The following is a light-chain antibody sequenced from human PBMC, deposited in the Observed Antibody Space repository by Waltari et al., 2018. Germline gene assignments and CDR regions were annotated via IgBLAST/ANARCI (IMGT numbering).Light chain of an antibody. V-gene: IGLV3-21*02. CDR3: QVWDRTTNHRL. CDR2: DAS. Sequence: SYVVTQPPSESVAPGQTARITCGGDNIGTNSVNWYQQRPGQAPVLVIFDASDRPSGITEVYCGVNSVNTATLTIERVEAGDEADFYCQVWDRTTNHRLFGGGTRLTVL. CDR1: NIGTNS. J-gene: IGLJ3*02.